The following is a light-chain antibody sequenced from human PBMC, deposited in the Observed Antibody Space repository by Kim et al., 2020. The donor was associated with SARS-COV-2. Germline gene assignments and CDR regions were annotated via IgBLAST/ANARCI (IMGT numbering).Light chain of an antibody. CDR1: QSVSNY. Sequence: SLSPGERATLSCRASQSVSNYLAWYQQKLGQAPRLLIYDASNRATGIPARFSGSGSGTDFTLVISSLEPEDFAVYYCHQRSNWPLTFGGGTKVEI. V-gene: IGKV3-11*01. CDR2: DAS. J-gene: IGKJ4*01. CDR3: HQRSNWPLT.